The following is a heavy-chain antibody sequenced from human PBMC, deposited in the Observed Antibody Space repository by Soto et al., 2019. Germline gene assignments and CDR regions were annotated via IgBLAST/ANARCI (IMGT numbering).Heavy chain of an antibody. Sequence: EVQLVESGGGLVQPGGSLRLSCAASGFTFSSYWMSWVRQAPGKGLEWVANIKQDGSEKYYVDSVKGRFTISRDNAKNSLYLEMKSLRAEDTAVYYCARDRWDPGYYYYGMDVWGQGTTVTVSS. J-gene: IGHJ6*02. D-gene: IGHD1-26*01. CDR2: IKQDGSEK. CDR3: ARDRWDPGYYYYGMDV. CDR1: GFTFSSYW. V-gene: IGHV3-7*05.